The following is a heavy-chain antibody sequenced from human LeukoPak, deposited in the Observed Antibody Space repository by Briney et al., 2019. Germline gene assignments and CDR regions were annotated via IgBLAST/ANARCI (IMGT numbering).Heavy chain of an antibody. D-gene: IGHD5-18*01. CDR2: IYYSGST. V-gene: IGHV4-30-4*01. CDR1: GGSISSGDYY. Sequence: SETLSLTCTVSGGSISSGDYYWSWIRQPPGKGLEWIGYIYYSGSTYYNPSLKSRVTISVDTSKNQFSLKLGSVTAADTAVYYCARELSGYSYGYTGYWGQGTLVTVSS. CDR3: ARELSGYSYGYTGY. J-gene: IGHJ4*02.